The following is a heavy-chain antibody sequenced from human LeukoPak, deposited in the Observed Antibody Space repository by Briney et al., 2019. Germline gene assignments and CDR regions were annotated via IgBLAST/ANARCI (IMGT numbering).Heavy chain of an antibody. CDR2: INAGNGNT. V-gene: IGHV1-3*01. D-gene: IGHD2-15*01. Sequence: ASVKVSCKASGYTFTSYAMHWVRQAPGQRLEWMGWINAGNGNTKYPQKFQGRVTITRDTSASTAYMELSSLRSEDTAVYYCARDRDVVVVAALDYWGQGTLVTVSS. CDR1: GYTFTSYA. CDR3: ARDRDVVVVAALDY. J-gene: IGHJ4*02.